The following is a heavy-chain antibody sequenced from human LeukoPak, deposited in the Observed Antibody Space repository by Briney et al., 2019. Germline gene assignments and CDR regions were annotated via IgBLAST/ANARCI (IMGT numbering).Heavy chain of an antibody. D-gene: IGHD6-19*01. CDR3: ARVTVAGTVELLDY. CDR2: MNPNSGNT. J-gene: IGHJ4*02. Sequence: ASVKVSCKASGYTFTSYDINWVRQATGQGLEWMGWMNPNSGNTGYAQKSQGRVTMTRNTSISTAYMELSSLRSEDTAVYYCARVTVAGTVELLDYWGQGTLVTVSS. CDR1: GYTFTSYD. V-gene: IGHV1-8*01.